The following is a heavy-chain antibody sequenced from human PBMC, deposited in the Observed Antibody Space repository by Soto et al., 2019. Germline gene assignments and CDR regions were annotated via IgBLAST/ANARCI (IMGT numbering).Heavy chain of an antibody. CDR2: IDPSDSYT. CDR3: VRYSLYRSAWFEGWFAD. Sequence: GESLKISCKGSGYSFTSYWISWVRQMPGKGLEWMGRIDPSDSYTNYSPSFQGHVTISADKSINTAYLQWSSLKPSDSAMYYCVRYSLYRSAWFEGWFADGGQGTRVPVSS. CDR1: GYSFTSYW. D-gene: IGHD6-25*01. V-gene: IGHV5-10-1*01. J-gene: IGHJ5*02.